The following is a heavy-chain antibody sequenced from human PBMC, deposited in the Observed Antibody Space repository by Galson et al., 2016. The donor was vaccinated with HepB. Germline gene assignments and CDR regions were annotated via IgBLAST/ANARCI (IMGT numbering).Heavy chain of an antibody. V-gene: IGHV3-21*01. CDR1: GLTFSGHS. Sequence: SLRLSCAGSGLTFSGHSMNWVRQAPGKGLEWVSSISGNSVYIEVPGSLKGRFTISRDNAKNSVYLQMDSLRAEDTAVYYCASFETRGGLSRDFDHWGQGTLVTVSS. CDR3: ASFETRGGLSRDFDH. J-gene: IGHJ4*02. D-gene: IGHD2-15*01. CDR2: ISGNSVYI.